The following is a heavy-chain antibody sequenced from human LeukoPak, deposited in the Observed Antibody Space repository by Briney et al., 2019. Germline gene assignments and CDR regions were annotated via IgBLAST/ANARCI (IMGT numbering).Heavy chain of an antibody. CDR3: ARDGLRYFDWLNFGDYYYYYMDV. V-gene: IGHV3-7*01. CDR1: GFTFSSYW. D-gene: IGHD3-9*01. Sequence: PGGSLRLSCAASGFTFSSYWMSWVRQAPGKGLEWVANIKQDGSEKYYVDSVKGRFTISRDNAKNSLYLQMNSLRAEDTAVYHCARDGLRYFDWLNFGDYYYYYMDVWGKGTTVTVSS. J-gene: IGHJ6*03. CDR2: IKQDGSEK.